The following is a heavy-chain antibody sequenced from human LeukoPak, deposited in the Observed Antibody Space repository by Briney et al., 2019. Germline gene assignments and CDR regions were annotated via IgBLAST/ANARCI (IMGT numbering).Heavy chain of an antibody. V-gene: IGHV4-39*07. CDR3: ARDLVDYGGNSNWFDP. CDR2: IYYSGNT. Sequence: PSETLSLTCSVSGGSISSSSYYWAWIRQPPGKGLEVIGSIYYSGNTYYNPSLKSRVTISVDRSKNQFSLKLSSVTAADTAVYYCARDLVDYGGNSNWFDPWGQGTLVTVSS. J-gene: IGHJ5*02. CDR1: GGSISSSSYY. D-gene: IGHD4-23*01.